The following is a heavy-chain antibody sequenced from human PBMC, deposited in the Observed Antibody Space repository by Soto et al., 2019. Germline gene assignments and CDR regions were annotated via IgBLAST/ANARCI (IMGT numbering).Heavy chain of an antibody. D-gene: IGHD2-15*01. CDR3: ARDPGYCSGGSCHFVPDV. Sequence: WTWNQQTPRKGLEWIGYIYYSGSTNYNPSLKSRVTISVDTSKNQFSLKLSSVTAADTAVYYCARDPGYCSGGSCHFVPDVWGQGTTVTVSS. CDR2: IYYSGST. J-gene: IGHJ6*02. V-gene: IGHV4-59*01.